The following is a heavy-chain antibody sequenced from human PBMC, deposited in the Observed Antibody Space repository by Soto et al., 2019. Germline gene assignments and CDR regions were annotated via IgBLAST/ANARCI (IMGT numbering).Heavy chain of an antibody. Sequence: VKVSCKASGYTFSNYGVSWVRQAPGQGLEWMGWISAYNGNTNYAQNFQGRVTMTTDTSTSTAYMELGSLRSDDTAVYYCARDQSDVLHLYYNYYGLDVWGQGTTVTVSS. J-gene: IGHJ6*02. D-gene: IGHD4-4*01. CDR1: GYTFSNYG. V-gene: IGHV1-18*04. CDR2: ISAYNGNT. CDR3: ARDQSDVLHLYYNYYGLDV.